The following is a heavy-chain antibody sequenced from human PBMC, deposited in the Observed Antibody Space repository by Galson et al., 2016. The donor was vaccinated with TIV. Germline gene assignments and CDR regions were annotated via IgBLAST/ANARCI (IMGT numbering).Heavy chain of an antibody. Sequence: SLRLSCAASGFTVGNNYMSWVRQPPGKGLEWVAAMYSGCDTVYADSVKGRFTISRDSSKNTLYLQMNGLRAEDTAVYYCANHEQGDSRGQGPLVTVSS. D-gene: IGHD1-14*01. V-gene: IGHV3-53*01. CDR1: GFTVGNNY. CDR3: ANHEQGDS. CDR2: MYSGCDT. J-gene: IGHJ4*02.